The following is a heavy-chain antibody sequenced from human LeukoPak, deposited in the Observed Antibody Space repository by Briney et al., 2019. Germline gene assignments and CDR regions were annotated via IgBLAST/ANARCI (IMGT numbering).Heavy chain of an antibody. CDR3: ARLRITIFGVVIKARFFDY. J-gene: IGHJ4*02. V-gene: IGHV3-23*01. CDR1: GFTFSSYA. Sequence: GGSLRLSCAASGFTFSSYAMSWVRQAPGKGLEWVSAIGGSGGSTYYADSVKGRFTISRDNSKNTLYLQMNSLRAEDTAVYYCARLRITIFGVVIKARFFDYWGQGTLVTVSS. D-gene: IGHD3-3*01. CDR2: IGGSGGST.